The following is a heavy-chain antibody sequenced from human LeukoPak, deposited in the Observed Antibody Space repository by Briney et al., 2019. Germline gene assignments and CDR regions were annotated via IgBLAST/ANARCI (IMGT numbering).Heavy chain of an antibody. CDR2: VSYSGSA. CDR1: GGSISSYY. D-gene: IGHD5-18*01. J-gene: IGHJ4*02. CDR3: ARENDRYGRIDY. Sequence: SETLSLTCTVSGGSISSYYWSWIRQPPGKGLEWIGYVSYSGSADYNPSLKSRVIISIDTSKNQFSLRLSSLTAADTAVYYCARENDRYGRIDYWGQGTQVTVSS. V-gene: IGHV4-59*01.